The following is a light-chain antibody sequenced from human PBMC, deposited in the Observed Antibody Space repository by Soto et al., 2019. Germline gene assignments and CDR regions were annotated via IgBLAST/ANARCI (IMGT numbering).Light chain of an antibody. CDR2: DNN. V-gene: IGLV1-51*01. Sequence: QSVLMQPPSVSAAPGQKVTISCSGSSSNIGNNYVSWYQQLPGTAPKLLIYDNNQRPSGIPDRFSASKSGTSATLGITGLQTGDEADYYCGTWDSSLSAVVFGGGTKLTVL. CDR1: SSNIGNNY. J-gene: IGLJ2*01. CDR3: GTWDSSLSAVV.